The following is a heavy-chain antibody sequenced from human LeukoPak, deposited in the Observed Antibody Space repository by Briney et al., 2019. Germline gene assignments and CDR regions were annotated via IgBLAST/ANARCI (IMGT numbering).Heavy chain of an antibody. D-gene: IGHD3-10*02. CDR3: AMMFWSALAFDI. Sequence: GGSLRLSCAASGFTISSSYMSWVRQAPGKGVEWVSVIYSSCNTYYADSVKGRFIISRDNSKNTLYLQMNSLRPEDTAMYYCAMMFWSALAFDIWGQGTMVTVSS. CDR2: IYSSCNT. CDR1: GFTISSSY. J-gene: IGHJ3*02. V-gene: IGHV3-66*02.